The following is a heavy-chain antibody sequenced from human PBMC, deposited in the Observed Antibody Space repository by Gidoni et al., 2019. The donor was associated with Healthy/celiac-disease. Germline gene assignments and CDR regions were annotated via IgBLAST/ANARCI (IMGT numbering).Heavy chain of an antibody. Sequence: QVQLHESGPGLVTPSQTLSLTCTVSGGSISSGDYYWSWIRQPPGKGLEWIGYIYYSGSTYYNPSLKSRVTISVDTSKNQFSLKLSAVTAADTAVYYCVLTAAWLHAYAFDIWGQGTMVTVSS. D-gene: IGHD7-27*01. J-gene: IGHJ3*02. V-gene: IGHV4-30-4*01. CDR3: VLTAAWLHAYAFDI. CDR1: GGSISSGDYY. CDR2: IYYSGST.